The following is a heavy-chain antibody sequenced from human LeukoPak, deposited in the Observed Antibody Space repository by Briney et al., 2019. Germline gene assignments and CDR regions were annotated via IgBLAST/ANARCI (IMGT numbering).Heavy chain of an antibody. CDR2: IYYSGST. CDR3: ARDSIAVAGTSFDY. D-gene: IGHD6-19*01. CDR1: GGSISSSSYY. V-gene: IGHV4-39*07. Sequence: SETLSLTCTVSGGSISSSSYYWGWIRQPPGKGLEWIGSIYYSGSTYYNPSLKSRVTISVDTSKNQFSLKLSSVTAADTAVYYCARDSIAVAGTSFDYWGQGTLVTVSS. J-gene: IGHJ4*02.